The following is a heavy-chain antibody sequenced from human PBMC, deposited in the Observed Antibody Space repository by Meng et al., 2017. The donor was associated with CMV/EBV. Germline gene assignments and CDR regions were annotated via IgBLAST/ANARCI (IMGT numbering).Heavy chain of an antibody. V-gene: IGHV5-51*01. Sequence: GGSLRLSCKGSGYSFTSYWIGWVRQMPGKGLEWMGIIYPGDSDTRYSPSFQGQVTISADKSISTAYLQWSSLKASDTAMYYCARRAYYDFWSGLNPYDAFDIWGQGTMVTVSS. CDR1: GYSFTSYW. CDR3: ARRAYYDFWSGLNPYDAFDI. D-gene: IGHD3-3*01. CDR2: IYPGDSDT. J-gene: IGHJ3*02.